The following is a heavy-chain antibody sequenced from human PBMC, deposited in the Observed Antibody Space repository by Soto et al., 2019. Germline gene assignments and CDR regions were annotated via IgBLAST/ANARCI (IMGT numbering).Heavy chain of an antibody. V-gene: IGHV1-46*01. J-gene: IGHJ3*01. D-gene: IGHD1-1*01. CDR1: GYTFTSYY. CDR3: APQNLERVPSLKVFDF. CDR2: ITQSWGST. Sequence: XSVKVSCNASGYTFTSYYMRLVRHTPGQGLEWRGIITQSWGSTSNAKKSQGRVTMTRATPPTTAYMERRSLRSETTAVFYCAPQNLERVPSLKVFDFGGQGTMVTVSS.